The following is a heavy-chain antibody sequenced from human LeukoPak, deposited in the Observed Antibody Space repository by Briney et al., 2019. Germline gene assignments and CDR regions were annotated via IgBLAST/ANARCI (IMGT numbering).Heavy chain of an antibody. CDR2: ISGSGSGT. Sequence: PGGSLRLSCAASGFTFSSYGMSWVRQAPGKGLEWVSGISGSGSGTYYADSVRGRFTISRDNSKNTMYLQMNSLRAEDTAVYYCAQDRAWIEFYFWGQGTLVTVSS. CDR3: AQDRAWIEFYF. CDR1: GFTFSSYG. V-gene: IGHV3-23*01. D-gene: IGHD5-12*01. J-gene: IGHJ4*02.